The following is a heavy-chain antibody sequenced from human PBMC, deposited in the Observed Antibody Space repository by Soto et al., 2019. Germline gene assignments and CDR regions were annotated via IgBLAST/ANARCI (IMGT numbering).Heavy chain of an antibody. D-gene: IGHD6-19*01. CDR2: ISGSGGST. CDR1: GFTFSSYA. Sequence: EVQLLESGGGLVQPGGSLRLSCAASGFTFSSYAMSWVRQAPGKGLEWVAGISGSGGSTYYADSVKGRFTISRDNSKNTLYLQMNSLRAEDKAVYYCAKDPRLAVAANFDYWGHGPLVTVSS. V-gene: IGHV3-23*01. CDR3: AKDPRLAVAANFDY. J-gene: IGHJ4*01.